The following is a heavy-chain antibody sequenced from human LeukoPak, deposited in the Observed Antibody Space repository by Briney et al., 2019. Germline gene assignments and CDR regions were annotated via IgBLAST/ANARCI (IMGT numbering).Heavy chain of an antibody. CDR2: INHSGST. J-gene: IGHJ5*02. Sequence: SETLSLTCAVYGGSFSGYYWSWIRQPPGKGLEWIGEINHSGSTNYNPSLKSRVTISVDMSKNQFSLKLSSVTAADTAVYYCARVRIVVVPAAIRWFDPWGQGTLVTVSS. CDR3: ARVRIVVVPAAIRWFDP. CDR1: GGSFSGYY. D-gene: IGHD2-2*02. V-gene: IGHV4-34*01.